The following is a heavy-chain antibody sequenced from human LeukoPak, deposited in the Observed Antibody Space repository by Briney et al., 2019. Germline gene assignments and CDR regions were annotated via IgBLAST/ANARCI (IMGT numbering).Heavy chain of an antibody. V-gene: IGHV4-39*07. CDR2: IYYSGST. D-gene: IGHD4-17*01. CDR3: ARGSGNGDYDVGFDY. CDR1: GGSISSSSYY. J-gene: IGHJ4*02. Sequence: SETLSLTCTVSGGSISSSSYYWGWIRQPPGKGLEWIGSIYYSGSTYYNPSLKSRVTISVDTSKNQFSLKLSSVTAADTAVYYCARGSGNGDYDVGFDYWGQGTLVTVSS.